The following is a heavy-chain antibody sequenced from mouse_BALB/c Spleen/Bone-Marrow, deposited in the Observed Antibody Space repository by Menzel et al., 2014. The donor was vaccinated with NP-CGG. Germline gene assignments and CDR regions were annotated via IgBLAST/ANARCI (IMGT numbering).Heavy chain of an antibody. CDR3: ASYYYCSSGFAY. Sequence: VQLQQSGAEFVKPGASVKLSCTASGFNIKDTYMHWVKQRPEQGLEWIGRIDPANGNTKYDPKFQGKATITADTSSNTAYLQLSSLTSEDTAVYYCASYYYCSSGFAYWGQGTLVTVSA. V-gene: IGHV14-3*02. D-gene: IGHD1-1*01. CDR1: GFNIKDTY. CDR2: IDPANGNT. J-gene: IGHJ3*01.